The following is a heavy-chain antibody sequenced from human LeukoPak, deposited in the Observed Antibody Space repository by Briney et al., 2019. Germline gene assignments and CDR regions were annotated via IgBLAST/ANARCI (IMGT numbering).Heavy chain of an antibody. V-gene: IGHV3-48*03. CDR3: ARRQAYYYDSSGYFYYYGMDV. Sequence: QPGGSLRLSCAASGFTFSSYEMNWVRQAPGKGLEWVSYISSSGSTIYYADSVKGRFIISRDNAKNSLYLQMNSLRAEDTAVYYCARRQAYYYDSSGYFYYYGMDVWGQGTTVTVSS. CDR2: ISSSGSTI. J-gene: IGHJ6*02. D-gene: IGHD3-22*01. CDR1: GFTFSSYE.